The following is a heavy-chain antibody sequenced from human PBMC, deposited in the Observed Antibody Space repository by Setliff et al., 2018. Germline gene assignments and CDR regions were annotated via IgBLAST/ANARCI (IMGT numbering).Heavy chain of an antibody. D-gene: IGHD6-19*01. CDR2: LYTSGDT. CDR1: GGSISSHY. Sequence: LSLTCTVSGGSISSHYWTWIRQPAGKGLEWIGRLYTSGDTNYNPSLKSRVSMSLDTSKNQFSLNLTSVTAADTAVYYCASASSGWYSAYYYYMDVWGKGTTVTVSS. J-gene: IGHJ6*03. V-gene: IGHV4-4*07. CDR3: ASASSGWYSAYYYYMDV.